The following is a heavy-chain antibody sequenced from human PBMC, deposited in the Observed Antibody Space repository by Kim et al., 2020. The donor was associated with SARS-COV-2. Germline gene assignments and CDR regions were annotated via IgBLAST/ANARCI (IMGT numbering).Heavy chain of an antibody. CDR1: GFTFSSYA. Sequence: GGSLRLSCAASGFTFSSYAMHWVRQAPGKGLEWVAVISYDGSNKYYADSVKGRFTISRDNSKNTLYLQMNSLRAEDTAVYYCARALPVVVVAARAFWFDPWGQGTLVTVSS. D-gene: IGHD2-15*01. CDR2: ISYDGSNK. J-gene: IGHJ5*02. CDR3: ARALPVVVVAARAFWFDP. V-gene: IGHV3-30*04.